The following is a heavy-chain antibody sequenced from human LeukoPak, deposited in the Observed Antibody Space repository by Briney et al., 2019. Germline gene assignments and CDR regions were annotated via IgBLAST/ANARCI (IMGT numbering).Heavy chain of an antibody. CDR2: ISSSSSTI. Sequence: GGSLRLSCAASGFTFSSYSMNWVRQAPGKGLEWVSYISSSSSTIYYADSVKGRFTISRDNSKNTLYLQMDSLRAEDTAVYYCAKDLQVVVITSEFDYWGQGTLVTVSS. CDR1: GFTFSSYS. J-gene: IGHJ4*02. CDR3: AKDLQVVVITSEFDY. D-gene: IGHD3-22*01. V-gene: IGHV3-48*01.